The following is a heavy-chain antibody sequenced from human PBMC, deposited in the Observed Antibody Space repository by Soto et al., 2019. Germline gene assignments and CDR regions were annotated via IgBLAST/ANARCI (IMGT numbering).Heavy chain of an antibody. D-gene: IGHD5-12*01. CDR3: TKGGYDLIYYFGMDV. J-gene: IGHJ6*02. CDR2: ISSDGDTI. CDR1: GFTFHEYA. Sequence: EVKLVESGGGWVQPGTSLRVSCAASGFTFHEYAMYWVRQAPGKGLEWVSGISSDGDTIAYADSVQGRFTVFRDNAKNSLYLQMNRLRAEDTALYYCTKGGYDLIYYFGMDVWGQGTTVTVSS. V-gene: IGHV3-9*01.